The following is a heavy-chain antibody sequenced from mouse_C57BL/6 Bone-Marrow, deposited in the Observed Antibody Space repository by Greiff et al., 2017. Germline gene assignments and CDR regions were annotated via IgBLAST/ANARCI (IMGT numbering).Heavy chain of an antibody. D-gene: IGHD1-1*01. J-gene: IGHJ4*01. V-gene: IGHV14-4*01. CDR3: TLITTVVYYDAMDY. CDR1: GFNIKDDY. CDR2: IDPENGDT. Sequence: EVQLQESGAELVRPGASVKLSCTASGFNIKDDYMHWVKQRPEQGLEWIGWIDPENGDTEYASKFQGKATITADTSSNTAYLQLSSLTSEDTAVYYCTLITTVVYYDAMDYWGQGTSVTVSS.